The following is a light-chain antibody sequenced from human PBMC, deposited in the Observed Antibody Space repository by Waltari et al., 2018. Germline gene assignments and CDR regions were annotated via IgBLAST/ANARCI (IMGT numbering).Light chain of an antibody. CDR3: QQYYSTPPT. V-gene: IGKV4-1*01. CDR1: QSVLYSSNNKNY. J-gene: IGKJ1*01. Sequence: DIVMTQSPDSLAVSLGERATINCKSSQSVLYSSNNKNYLAWYPQKPGHPPKLLIYWASTRESGVPDRFSGSGSGTDFTLTISSLQAEDVAVYYCQQYYSTPPTFGQGTKVEIK. CDR2: WAS.